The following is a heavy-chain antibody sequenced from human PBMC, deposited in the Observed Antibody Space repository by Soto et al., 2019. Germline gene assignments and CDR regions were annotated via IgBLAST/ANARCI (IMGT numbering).Heavy chain of an antibody. CDR3: ARGVAGSTSAGPDYYYYGMDV. V-gene: IGHV4-34*01. CDR2: INHSGST. J-gene: IGHJ6*02. CDR1: GGSFSGYY. D-gene: IGHD6-19*01. Sequence: QVQLQRWGAGLLKPSETLSLTCAVYGGSFSGYYWSWIRQPPGKGLEWIGEINHSGSTNYNPSLKSRVTISVDTSKTQFSLKLSSVTAADTAVYYCARGVAGSTSAGPDYYYYGMDVWGQGTTVTVSS.